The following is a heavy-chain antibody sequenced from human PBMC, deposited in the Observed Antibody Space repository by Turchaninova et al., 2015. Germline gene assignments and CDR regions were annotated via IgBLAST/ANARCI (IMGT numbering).Heavy chain of an antibody. CDR1: GFTFRSYE. CDR2: ISSIGGTA. CDR3: ARDRYCSGGCSCYFDY. Sequence: EVHLVESGGGLGQTGGGLSLTCWAIGFTFRSYEPSCVRQSPVKGLEWVSFISSIGGTADYAYSVKGRFTISRDNTKNSLYLQMNCLRVEDTAVYYCARDRYCSGGCSCYFDYWGQGTLVTVSS. V-gene: IGHV3-48*03. J-gene: IGHJ4*02. D-gene: IGHD2-15*01.